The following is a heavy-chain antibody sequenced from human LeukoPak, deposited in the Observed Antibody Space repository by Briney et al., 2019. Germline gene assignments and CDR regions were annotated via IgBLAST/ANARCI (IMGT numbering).Heavy chain of an antibody. Sequence: PSETLSLTCTVSGGSITSNSYSWGWIRQPPGKGLQWIVTLSHAGANYYNPSLKSRVTMPVDRSKNQLSLKLTSVTATDTAVYYCARLRGGVQLWGDWGQGTLVTVSS. J-gene: IGHJ4*02. CDR2: LSHAGAN. D-gene: IGHD5-18*01. CDR3: ARLRGGVQLWGD. CDR1: GGSITSNSYS. V-gene: IGHV4-39*01.